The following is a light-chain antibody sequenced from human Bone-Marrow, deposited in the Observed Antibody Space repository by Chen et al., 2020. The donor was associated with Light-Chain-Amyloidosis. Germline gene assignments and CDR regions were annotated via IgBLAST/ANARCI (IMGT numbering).Light chain of an antibody. J-gene: IGLJ1*01. CDR2: EVT. Sequence: QSALTKPASVSGSPGQSITISCTGHSSDVGGDNHVSWYQQHPDKAPKLMIYEVTNRPSWVPDRFSGSKSDNSASLTISGLQTEDEADYFCSSYTITNTLVFGSGTRVTVL. V-gene: IGLV2-14*01. CDR1: SSDVGGDNH. CDR3: SSYTITNTLV.